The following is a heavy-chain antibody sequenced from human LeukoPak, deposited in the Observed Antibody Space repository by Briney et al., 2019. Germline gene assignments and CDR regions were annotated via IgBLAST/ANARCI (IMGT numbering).Heavy chain of an antibody. CDR2: TSKDGSDT. CDR3: ARGGYSGSYYRFS. D-gene: IGHD6-25*01. V-gene: IGHV3-74*01. CDR1: GFTFSDSW. Sequence: GGSLRLSCAVSGFTFSDSWWNWARQAQGKGPDWLSRTSKDGSDTVYADSAKGRLTASRDNAKNTVYLELTNLRPDDTALYYCARGGYSGSYYRFSWGRGTLVTVAS. J-gene: IGHJ4*02.